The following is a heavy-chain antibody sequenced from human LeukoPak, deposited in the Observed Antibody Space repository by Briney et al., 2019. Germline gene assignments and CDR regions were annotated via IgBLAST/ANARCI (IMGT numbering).Heavy chain of an antibody. Sequence: GASVKVSCKASGYTFTGYYMHWVRQAPGQGLEWMGWINPNSGGTNYAQKFQGRVTMTTDTSISTAYMELSRLRSDDTAVYYCARGYSYGYVYYYMDVWGKGTTVTVSS. J-gene: IGHJ6*03. D-gene: IGHD5-18*01. CDR1: GYTFTGYY. CDR3: ARGYSYGYVYYYMDV. V-gene: IGHV1-2*02. CDR2: INPNSGGT.